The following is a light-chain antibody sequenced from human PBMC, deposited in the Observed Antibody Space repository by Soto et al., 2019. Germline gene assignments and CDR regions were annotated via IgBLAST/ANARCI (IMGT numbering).Light chain of an antibody. J-gene: IGKJ1*01. CDR2: KIS. CDR1: QSLVYSDGNTY. Sequence: DVVMTQTPLSSPVILGQPASISCRSSQSLVYSDGNTYLTWLQQRPGQPPRVLIYKISNRFSGVRDRFSGSGAGTDFTLKISRVESEDVGVYYCMQATHIPHTFGQGTKVEIQ. V-gene: IGKV2-24*01. CDR3: MQATHIPHT.